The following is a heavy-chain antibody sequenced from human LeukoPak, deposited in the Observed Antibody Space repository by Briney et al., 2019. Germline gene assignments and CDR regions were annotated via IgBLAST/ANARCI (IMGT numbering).Heavy chain of an antibody. CDR2: IKQDGSEK. Sequence: PGGSLRLSCAASGFTFSSYWMSWVRQAPGKGLEWVANIKQDGSEKYYVDSVKGRFTISRDNAKNSLYLQMNRLRAEDTAVYYCARDLAVFSGYYYYMDVWGKGTTVTVSS. D-gene: IGHD3-10*01. J-gene: IGHJ6*03. CDR1: GFTFSSYW. V-gene: IGHV3-7*01. CDR3: ARDLAVFSGYYYYMDV.